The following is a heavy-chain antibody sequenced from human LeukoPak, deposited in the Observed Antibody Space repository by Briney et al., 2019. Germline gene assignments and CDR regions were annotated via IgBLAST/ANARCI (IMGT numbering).Heavy chain of an antibody. CDR3: AKDLDYTTNGYYFDY. J-gene: IGHJ4*02. CDR1: GFTFSSYA. V-gene: IGHV3-23*01. D-gene: IGHD4-11*01. Sequence: GGSLRLSCTASGFTFSSYAMNWVRQAPGKGLEWVSGIGAGGTFKYYADSVRGRFTISRDNSSNTLYLQMNSLRADDTAVYYCAKDLDYTTNGYYFDYWGQGTLVTVSS. CDR2: IGAGGTFK.